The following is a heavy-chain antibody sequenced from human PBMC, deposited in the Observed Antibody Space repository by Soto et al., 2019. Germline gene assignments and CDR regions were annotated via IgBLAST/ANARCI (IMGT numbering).Heavy chain of an antibody. J-gene: IGHJ5*02. D-gene: IGHD2-21*02. CDR1: GLTVSIND. CDR3: ARFRCGGDCSTSRWFDP. V-gene: IGHV3-66*01. Sequence: QPGGSLRLSCASSGLTVSINDISWSRKAPGKGLEWVSLIYSGDTTYYADSVKGRFTISRDNSKNTLYLQMGSLRPEDTAVYYFARFRCGGDCSTSRWFDPWGQGTLVTVSS. CDR2: IYSGDTT.